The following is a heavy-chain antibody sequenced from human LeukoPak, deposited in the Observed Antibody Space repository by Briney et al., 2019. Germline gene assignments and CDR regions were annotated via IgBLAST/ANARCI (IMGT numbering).Heavy chain of an antibody. CDR1: GFTFSSYS. CDR2: ISSSSSYI. Sequence: GGSLRLSCAASGFTFSSYSMNWVRQAPGKGLEWVSSISSSSSYIYYADSVKGRFTISRGNAKNSLYLQMNSLRAEDTAVYYCARDRGTMVRGGTAFDIWGQGTMVTVSS. V-gene: IGHV3-21*01. CDR3: ARDRGTMVRGGTAFDI. D-gene: IGHD3-10*01. J-gene: IGHJ3*02.